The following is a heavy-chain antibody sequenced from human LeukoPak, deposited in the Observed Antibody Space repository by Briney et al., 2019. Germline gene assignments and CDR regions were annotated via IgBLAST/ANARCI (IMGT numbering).Heavy chain of an antibody. V-gene: IGHV3-23*01. CDR2: ISGSGGST. CDR1: GFTFSSYA. CDR3: AKSLRSTRQFDY. D-gene: IGHD5/OR15-5a*01. J-gene: IGHJ4*02. Sequence: GGSLRLSCAASGFTFSSYAMSWVRQAPGKGLEWVSAISGSGGSTYYADSVKGRSTISRDNSKNTLYLQMNSLRAEDTAVYYCAKSLRSTRQFDYWGQGTLVTVSS.